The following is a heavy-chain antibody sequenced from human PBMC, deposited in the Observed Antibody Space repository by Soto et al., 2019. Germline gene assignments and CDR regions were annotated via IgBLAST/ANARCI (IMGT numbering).Heavy chain of an antibody. V-gene: IGHV3-15*07. CDR2: IKSKTDGGTT. Sequence: GGSLRLSCAASGFTFSNAWMNWVRQAPGKGLEWVGRIKSKTDGGTTDYAAPVKGRFTISRDDSKNTLYLQMNSLKAEDTAVYYCTTVGVYYDSSGYYTPDYYGMDVWGQGTRSPSP. J-gene: IGHJ6*02. CDR1: GFTFSNAW. CDR3: TTVGVYYDSSGYYTPDYYGMDV. D-gene: IGHD3-22*01.